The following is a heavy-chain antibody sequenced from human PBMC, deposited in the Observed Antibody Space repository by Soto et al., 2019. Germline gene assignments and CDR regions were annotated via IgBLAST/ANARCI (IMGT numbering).Heavy chain of an antibody. Sequence: EVQLVESGGGLVQPGGSLRLSCAASGFTVSTKYMSWVRQAPGKGLEWVSVIYSGGSTFYADSVRGRFTIYRDNYKNTVNLQMNSLRAEDTAVYYCARDPWAADYWGQGTLVTVSS. J-gene: IGHJ4*02. CDR1: GFTVSTKY. D-gene: IGHD3-16*01. CDR3: ARDPWAADY. V-gene: IGHV3-66*01. CDR2: IYSGGST.